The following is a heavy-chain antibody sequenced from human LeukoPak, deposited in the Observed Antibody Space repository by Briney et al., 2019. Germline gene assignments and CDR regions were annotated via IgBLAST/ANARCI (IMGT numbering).Heavy chain of an antibody. CDR3: ARENVVVPAAIPFDY. J-gene: IGHJ4*02. CDR2: ISYDGSNK. Sequence: GGSLRLSCAASGFTFSSYWMSWVRQAPGKGLEWVAVISYDGSNKYYADSVKGRFTISRDNSKNTLYLQMNSLRAEDTAVYYCARENVVVPAAIPFDYWGQGTLVTVSS. CDR1: GFTFSSYW. V-gene: IGHV3-30-3*01. D-gene: IGHD2-2*01.